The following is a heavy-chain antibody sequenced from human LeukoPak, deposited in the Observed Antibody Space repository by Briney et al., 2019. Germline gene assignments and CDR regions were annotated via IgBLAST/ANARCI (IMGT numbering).Heavy chain of an antibody. V-gene: IGHV3-30-3*01. CDR2: ISYDGSNK. Sequence: PGGSLRLSCAASGFTFSSYAMHWVRQAPGKGLEWVAVISYDGSNKYYADSVKGRFTISRDNSKNTLYLQMNSLRAEDTAVYYCARDRYYGSGSPHYWGQGTLVTVSS. D-gene: IGHD3-10*01. CDR1: GFTFSSYA. J-gene: IGHJ4*02. CDR3: ARDRYYGSGSPHY.